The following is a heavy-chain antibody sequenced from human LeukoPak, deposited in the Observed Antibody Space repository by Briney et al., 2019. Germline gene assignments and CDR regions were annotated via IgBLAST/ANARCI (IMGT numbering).Heavy chain of an antibody. J-gene: IGHJ4*02. CDR3: ARERPTTVMYSDY. D-gene: IGHD4-17*01. CDR1: GFTFSSYG. Sequence: TGGSLRLSCAASGFTFSSYGMHWVRQAPGKGLEWVAFIRYDGSNKYYADSVKGRFTISRDNSKNTLYLQMNSLRAEDTAVYYCARERPTTVMYSDYWGQGTLVTVSS. CDR2: IRYDGSNK. V-gene: IGHV3-30*02.